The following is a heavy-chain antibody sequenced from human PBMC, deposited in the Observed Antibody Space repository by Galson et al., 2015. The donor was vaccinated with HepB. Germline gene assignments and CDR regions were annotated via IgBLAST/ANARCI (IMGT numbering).Heavy chain of an antibody. D-gene: IGHD2-2*01. CDR1: GYTFTSYY. V-gene: IGHV1-18*04. CDR3: ARDQIWAVVVPAAAGSFDY. J-gene: IGHJ4*02. CDR2: ISAYNGNT. Sequence: SVKVSCKASGYTFTSYYMHCVRQAPGQGLEWMGWISAYNGNTNYAQKLQGRVTMTTDTSTSTAYMELRSLRSDDTAVYYCARDQIWAVVVPAAAGSFDYWGQGTLVTVSS.